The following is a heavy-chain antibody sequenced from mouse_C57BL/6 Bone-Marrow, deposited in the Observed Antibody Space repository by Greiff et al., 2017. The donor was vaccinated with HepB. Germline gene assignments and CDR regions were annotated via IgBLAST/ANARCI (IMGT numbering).Heavy chain of an antibody. CDR1: GYTFTSYG. V-gene: IGHV1-81*01. Sequence: QVQLQQSGAELARPGASVKLSCKASGYTFTSYGISWVKQRTGQGLEWIGEIYPRSGNTYYNEKFKGKATLTADKSSSTAYMELRSLTSEDSAVYYCARDYGSSYGAYWGQGTLVTVSA. D-gene: IGHD1-1*01. CDR3: ARDYGSSYGAY. J-gene: IGHJ3*01. CDR2: IYPRSGNT.